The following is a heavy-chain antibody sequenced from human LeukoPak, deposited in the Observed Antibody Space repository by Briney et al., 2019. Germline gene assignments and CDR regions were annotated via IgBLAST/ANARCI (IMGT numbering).Heavy chain of an antibody. CDR1: GFTFSDYW. CDR2: IDLAGEYT. CDR3: ASGNSHAFDI. J-gene: IGHJ3*02. Sequence: GGSLRLSCAASGFTFSDYWMHWVRQAPGKGLVWVSRIDLAGEYTTYADSVKGQFTISRDNAKNTLYLQMNSLRAEDTAVYYCASGNSHAFDIWGQGTMVTVSS. V-gene: IGHV3-74*01.